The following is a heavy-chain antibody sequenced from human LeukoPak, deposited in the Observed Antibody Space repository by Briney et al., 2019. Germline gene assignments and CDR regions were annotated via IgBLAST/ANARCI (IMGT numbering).Heavy chain of an antibody. CDR2: IYYSGNT. J-gene: IGHJ3*02. CDR1: GGSFSGYY. CDR3: AGEDYFDTSGYASWRFDI. D-gene: IGHD3-22*01. V-gene: IGHV4-59*01. Sequence: SETLSLTCAVYGGSFSGYYWSWIRQPPGKGLEWIGHIYYSGNTIYNPSLKSRVTISIDTSKNQSSLKLSSVTTADTAVYYCAGEDYFDTSGYASWRFDIWGQGTMVTVSS.